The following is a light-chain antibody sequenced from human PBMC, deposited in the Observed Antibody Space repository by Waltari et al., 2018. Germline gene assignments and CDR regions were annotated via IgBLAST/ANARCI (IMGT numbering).Light chain of an antibody. V-gene: IGLV1-40*01. CDR2: GNN. J-gene: IGLJ3*02. CDR1: RSNIGAGYE. Sequence: QSVLTQPPSVSGAPGQRVTISCPGTRSNIGAGYELHGYQQFPGTAPKLLINGNNYRPSGVPDRVSGSKSGTSGSLAITGLQAEDEADYYCQCYDTTLDGWVFGGGTRLTVL. CDR3: QCYDTTLDGWV.